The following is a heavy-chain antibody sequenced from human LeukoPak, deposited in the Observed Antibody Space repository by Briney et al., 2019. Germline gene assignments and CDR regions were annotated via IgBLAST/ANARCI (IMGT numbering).Heavy chain of an antibody. CDR2: IYYSGST. V-gene: IGHV4-61*01. J-gene: IGHJ6*02. D-gene: IGHD3-3*01. Sequence: PSETLSLTCTVSGGSVSSGSYYWSWIRQPPGKGLEWIGYIYYSGSTNYNPSLKSRVTISVDTSKNQFSLKLSSVTAADTAVYYCATAYYDFWSGYYRPGYYYYGMDVWGQGTTVTVSS. CDR1: GGSVSSGSYY. CDR3: ATAYYDFWSGYYRPGYYYYGMDV.